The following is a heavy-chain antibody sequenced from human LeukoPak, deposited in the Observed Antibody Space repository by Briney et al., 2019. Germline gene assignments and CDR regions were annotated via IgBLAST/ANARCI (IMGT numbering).Heavy chain of an antibody. CDR3: ARSPPPYYYYMDV. J-gene: IGHJ6*03. CDR2: INPNSGGT. V-gene: IGHV1-2*02. CDR1: GYTFTGYY. Sequence: ASVKVSCKASGYTFTGYYMHWVRQAPGKGLEWLGWINPNSGGTNYAQKFQGRVTMTRDTSISTAYMELSRLRSDDTAVYYCARSPPPYYYYMDVWGKGTTVTVSS.